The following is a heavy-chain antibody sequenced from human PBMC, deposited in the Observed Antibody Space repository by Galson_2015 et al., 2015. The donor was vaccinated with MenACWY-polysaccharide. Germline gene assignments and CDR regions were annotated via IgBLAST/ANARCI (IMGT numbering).Heavy chain of an antibody. D-gene: IGHD5-24*01. CDR2: IYYDGSNK. J-gene: IGHJ4*02. Sequence: SLRLSCAASGFTFRNYGMHWVRQAPGKGLEWVTVIYYDGSNKYYIDSVRGRFTISRDNSRNTLYLQMNSLRAEGTAVYYCAAGTGRDGYTFDFWGRGTLVTVSS. CDR1: GFTFRNYG. CDR3: AAGTGRDGYTFDF. V-gene: IGHV3-30*12.